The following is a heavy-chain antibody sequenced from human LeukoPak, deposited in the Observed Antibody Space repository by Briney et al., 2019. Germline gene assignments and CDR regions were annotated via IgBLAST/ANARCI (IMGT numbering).Heavy chain of an antibody. Sequence: GGSLRLSCAASGFTFSSYSMNWVRQAPGKGLEWVSSISSSSSYIYYADSVKGRFTISRDNAKNSLYLQMNSLRAEDTAVYYCARGLVAATPFYYWGQGTLVTVSS. V-gene: IGHV3-21*01. D-gene: IGHD2-15*01. CDR3: ARGLVAATPFYY. CDR1: GFTFSSYS. J-gene: IGHJ4*02. CDR2: ISSSSSYI.